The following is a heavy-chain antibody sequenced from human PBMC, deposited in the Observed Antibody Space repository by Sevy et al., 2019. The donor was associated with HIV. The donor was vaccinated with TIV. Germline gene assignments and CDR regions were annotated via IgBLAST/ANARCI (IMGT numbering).Heavy chain of an antibody. Sequence: GGSLRLSCAASGFTFSSYAMHWVRQAPGKGLEWVAVISYDGSNKYYADSVKGRLTISRDNSKNTLYLQMNSLRAEDTAVYYCARDRLRPLYYSWGFDYWGQGTLVTVS. CDR2: ISYDGSNK. J-gene: IGHJ4*02. V-gene: IGHV3-30-3*01. D-gene: IGHD3-10*01. CDR3: ARDRLRPLYYSWGFDY. CDR1: GFTFSSYA.